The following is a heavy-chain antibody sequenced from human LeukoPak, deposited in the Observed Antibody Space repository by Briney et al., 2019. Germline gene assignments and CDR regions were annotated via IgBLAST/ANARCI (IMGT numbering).Heavy chain of an antibody. J-gene: IGHJ3*02. CDR1: GFTFSNYG. Sequence: NPGGSLRLSCAASGFTFSNYGMNWVRQAPGKGLEWVSFTDTSGRYVYYGDSVKGRFTISRDNAKNLLVLQMNGLRAEDTALYYCARGRSITLLRGVAMSDGFDIWGQGAMVAVSS. CDR2: TDTSGRYV. D-gene: IGHD3-10*01. CDR3: ARGRSITLLRGVAMSDGFDI. V-gene: IGHV3-21*06.